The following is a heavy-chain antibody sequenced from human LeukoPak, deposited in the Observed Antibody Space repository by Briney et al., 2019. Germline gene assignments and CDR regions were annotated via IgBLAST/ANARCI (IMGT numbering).Heavy chain of an antibody. D-gene: IGHD2-2*01. Sequence: GESLKISCKGSGYGFANYWIGWARQMPGKGLEWMGIIYPGDSDTSYSPSFQGQVTISADKSISTAYLQWSSLKASDTAMYYCARHVAHFAVGPTAGWFDPWGQGALVTVSS. CDR2: IYPGDSDT. V-gene: IGHV5-51*01. CDR3: ARHVAHFAVGPTAGWFDP. CDR1: GYGFANYW. J-gene: IGHJ5*02.